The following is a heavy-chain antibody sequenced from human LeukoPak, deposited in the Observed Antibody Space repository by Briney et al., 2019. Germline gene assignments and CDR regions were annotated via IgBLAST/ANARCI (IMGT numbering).Heavy chain of an antibody. CDR3: ARVMVRGVIRD. CDR2: IYTSGST. V-gene: IGHV4-4*07. D-gene: IGHD3-10*01. CDR1: GGSISSYY. J-gene: IGHJ4*02. Sequence: PSETLSLTCTVSGGSISSYYWSWIRQPAGKGLEWIGRIYTSGSTNYNPSLKSRVTISVDTSKNQFSLKLSSVTAADTAVYYCARVMVRGVIRDWSQGTLVTVSS.